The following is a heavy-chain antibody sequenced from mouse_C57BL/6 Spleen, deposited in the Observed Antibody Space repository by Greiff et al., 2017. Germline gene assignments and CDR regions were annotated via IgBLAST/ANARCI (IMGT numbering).Heavy chain of an antibody. Sequence: QVQLQQSGAELVRPGTSVKVSCKASGYAFTNYLLEWVKQRPGQGLEWIGVINPGSGGTNYNEKFKGKATLTADKSSSTAYMQLSSLTSEDSAVYFCARMAPYDYDGGDYAMDYWGQGTSVTVSS. CDR2: INPGSGGT. D-gene: IGHD2-4*01. V-gene: IGHV1-54*01. CDR1: GYAFTNYL. J-gene: IGHJ4*01. CDR3: ARMAPYDYDGGDYAMDY.